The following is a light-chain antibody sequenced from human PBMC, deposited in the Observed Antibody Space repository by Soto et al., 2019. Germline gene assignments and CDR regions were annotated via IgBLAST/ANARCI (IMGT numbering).Light chain of an antibody. CDR1: SSDVGGLDY. V-gene: IGLV2-14*01. Sequence: QSVLTQPASVSASPGQSITISCTGTSSDVGGLDYVSWYQHHPGKAPKLIIHEVSSRPSGVSDRFSGSKSGNTASLTISTPQAEDEANYYCSSDTTSSTYVFGTGTKVTVL. CDR2: EVS. J-gene: IGLJ1*01. CDR3: SSDTTSSTYV.